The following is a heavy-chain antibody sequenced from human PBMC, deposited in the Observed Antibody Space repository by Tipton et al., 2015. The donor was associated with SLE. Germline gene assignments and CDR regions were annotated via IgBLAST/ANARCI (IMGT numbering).Heavy chain of an antibody. Sequence: VQLVQSGPEVKKPGESLKISCQVSGYKFTSNWIGWVRQLPGKGLEWMGIIYPGDSDTRYSPSFQGQVTMSVDKSIDTAYLQWDSLKASDTAMYYCARGPGDYYFDYWGQGSLVTVSS. CDR3: ARGPGDYYFDY. CDR1: GYKFTSNW. CDR2: IYPGDSDT. D-gene: IGHD1-26*01. V-gene: IGHV5-51*03. J-gene: IGHJ4*02.